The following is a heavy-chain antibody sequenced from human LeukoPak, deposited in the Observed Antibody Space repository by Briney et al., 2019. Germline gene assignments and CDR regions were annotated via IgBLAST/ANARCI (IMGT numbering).Heavy chain of an antibody. V-gene: IGHV1-24*01. D-gene: IGHD2-15*01. CDR1: GYTFTGYY. J-gene: IGHJ3*02. CDR3: ATGSDIVVVVAANARSDAFDI. CDR2: FDPEDGET. Sequence: ASVKVSCKASGYTFTGYYMHWVRQAPGKGLEWMGGFDPEDGETIYAQKFQGRVTMTEDTSTDTAYMELSSLRSEDTAVYYCATGSDIVVVVAANARSDAFDIWGQGTMVTVSS.